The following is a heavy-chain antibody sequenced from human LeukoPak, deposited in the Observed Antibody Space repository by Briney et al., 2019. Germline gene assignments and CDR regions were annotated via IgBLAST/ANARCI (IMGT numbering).Heavy chain of an antibody. Sequence: PGGSLRLSCAASGFTFSSYDMLWVRQATGKGLEWVSAIGTAGDTYYPGSVKGRFTISRENAKNSLYLQMNSLRAGDTAVCYCARGSYGDYGVDYWGQGTLVTVSS. CDR3: ARGSYGDYGVDY. CDR1: GFTFSSYD. CDR2: IGTAGDT. V-gene: IGHV3-13*01. D-gene: IGHD4-17*01. J-gene: IGHJ4*02.